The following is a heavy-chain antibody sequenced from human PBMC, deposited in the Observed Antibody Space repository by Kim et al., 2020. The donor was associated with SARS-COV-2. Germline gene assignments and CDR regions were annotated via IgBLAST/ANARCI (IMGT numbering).Heavy chain of an antibody. D-gene: IGHD4-17*01. J-gene: IGHJ3*02. CDR1: GFTVSSNY. V-gene: IGHV3-53*04. Sequence: GGSLRLSCAASGFTVSSNYMSWVRQAPGKGLEWVSVIYSGGSTYYADSVKGRFTISRHNSKNTLYLQMNSLRAEDTAVYYCARTMATVTTEDSDAFDIWGQGTMVTVSS. CDR3: ARTMATVTTEDSDAFDI. CDR2: IYSGGST.